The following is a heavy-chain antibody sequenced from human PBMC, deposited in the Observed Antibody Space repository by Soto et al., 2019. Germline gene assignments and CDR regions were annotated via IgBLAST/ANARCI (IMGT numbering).Heavy chain of an antibody. CDR2: LNSDGSST. V-gene: IGHV3-74*01. CDR3: ARGTRDY. J-gene: IGHJ4*02. D-gene: IGHD2-15*01. CDR1: GFTFRSYW. Sequence: EVQLVESGGGLVQPGGSLRLSCVASGFTFRSYWMHWVRQAPGKGLVWVSRLNSDGSSTGYADSVKGRFTTSRDNAKNQVELEMNRLRAGGTGVYYCARGTRDYWGQGTLVTVSS.